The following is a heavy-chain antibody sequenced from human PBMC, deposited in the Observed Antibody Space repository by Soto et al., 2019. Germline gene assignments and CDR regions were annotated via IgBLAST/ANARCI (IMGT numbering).Heavy chain of an antibody. J-gene: IGHJ6*02. V-gene: IGHV1-69*02. CDR1: GDTFSSYT. D-gene: IGHD2-21*02. CDR3: ARRRYCGVDCYTQYCYGMDV. CDR2: IIPVLGVT. Sequence: QVQLVQSGPEVKKPGSSVRISCRSGGDTFSSYTVSWVRQTPGQGLEWMGRIIPVLGVTNYSRKFKGRMTITADKSKXTXHXXRRSLKSEDTARYDFARRRYCGVDCYTQYCYGMDVWGQGTSVIVSS.